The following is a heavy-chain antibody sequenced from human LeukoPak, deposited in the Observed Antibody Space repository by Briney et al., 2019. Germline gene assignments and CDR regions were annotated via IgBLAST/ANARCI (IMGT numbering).Heavy chain of an antibody. CDR2: IYTSGST. D-gene: IGHD1-26*01. V-gene: IGHV4-4*07. Sequence: PSETLSLTCTVSGGSISSYYWSWIRQPAGKGLEWIGRIYTSGSTNYNPSLKSRVTMSVDTSKNQFSLKLSSVTAADTAVYYCARVPSRWELLTYFDYWGQGTLVTVSS. CDR1: GGSISSYY. J-gene: IGHJ4*02. CDR3: ARVPSRWELLTYFDY.